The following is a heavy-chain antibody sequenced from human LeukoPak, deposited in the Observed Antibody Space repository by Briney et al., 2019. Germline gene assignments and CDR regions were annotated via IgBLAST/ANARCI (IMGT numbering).Heavy chain of an antibody. J-gene: IGHJ5*02. Sequence: SETLSLTCAVYGGSFSGYYWSWIRQPPGKGLEWIGEINHSGSTNYNPSLKSRVTISVDTSKNQFSLKMSSVTAADTAVYYCAIRRAGLRRDLWFDPWGQGTLVTVSS. CDR1: GGSFSGYY. CDR2: INHSGST. V-gene: IGHV4-34*01. CDR3: AIRRAGLRRDLWFDP. D-gene: IGHD2-15*01.